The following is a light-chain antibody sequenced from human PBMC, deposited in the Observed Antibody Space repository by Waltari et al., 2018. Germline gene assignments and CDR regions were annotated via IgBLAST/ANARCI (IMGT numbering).Light chain of an antibody. CDR2: GTS. Sequence: QSVLTQPPSVSGAPGQRASISCPGSRSNPGPGYDVHWYQQHPGKAPKLLIYGTSTRPPGVPDRFFGSQSGTSASLAITALQAEDEAEYYCQSYDTSLSVVFGGGTKLTVL. V-gene: IGLV1-40*01. CDR3: QSYDTSLSVV. CDR1: RSNPGPGYD. J-gene: IGLJ2*01.